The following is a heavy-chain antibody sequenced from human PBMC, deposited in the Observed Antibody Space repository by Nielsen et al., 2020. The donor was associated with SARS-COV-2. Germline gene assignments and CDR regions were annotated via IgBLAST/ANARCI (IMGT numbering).Heavy chain of an antibody. V-gene: IGHV3-11*05. CDR3: AREGRDLPLDY. J-gene: IGHJ4*02. CDR2: IRSGSTYT. Sequence: GGSLRPSFPASGFTFSNNTLGGIGQAQGRGLEGIYYIRSGSTYTNYADSVKGRFTISRDDAKNSLYLQMNSLRAEDTAVYYCAREGRDLPLDYWGQGVLVTVSS. CDR1: GFTFSNNT. D-gene: IGHD5-24*01.